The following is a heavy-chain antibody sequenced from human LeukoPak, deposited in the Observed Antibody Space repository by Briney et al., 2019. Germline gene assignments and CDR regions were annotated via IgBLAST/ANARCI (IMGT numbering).Heavy chain of an antibody. CDR2: ISGSGGGT. D-gene: IGHD3-3*01. J-gene: IGHJ4*02. Sequence: PGGSLRLSCAASGFTFSSYAMSSVRQAPGKGLEWVSAISGSGGGTYYADSVKGRFTISRDNSKNTLYLQMNSLRAEDTAVYYCANDDFWSGYPDYWGQGTLVTVSS. V-gene: IGHV3-23*01. CDR1: GFTFSSYA. CDR3: ANDDFWSGYPDY.